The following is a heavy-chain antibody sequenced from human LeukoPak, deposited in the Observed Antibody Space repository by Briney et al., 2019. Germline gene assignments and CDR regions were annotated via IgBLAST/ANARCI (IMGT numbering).Heavy chain of an antibody. CDR2: INSDGSST. CDR3: ARGRGYSSGQYPYYFDY. CDR1: GFTFSSYW. V-gene: IGHV3-74*01. Sequence: QPGGSLRLSCAASGFTFSSYWMHWVRQAPGKGLVWVSRINSDGSSTSYADSVKGRFTISRDNAKNTLYLQMNSLRAEDTAVYYCARGRGYSSGQYPYYFDYWGQGTLVTVSS. J-gene: IGHJ4*02. D-gene: IGHD6-19*01.